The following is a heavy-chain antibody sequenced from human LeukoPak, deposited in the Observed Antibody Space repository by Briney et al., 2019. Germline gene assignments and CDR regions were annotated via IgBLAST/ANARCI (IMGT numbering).Heavy chain of an antibody. CDR2: IYYTGGT. Sequence: TSETLSLTCSVSGYSISSGYYWGWIRQPPGRGLEWIGSIYYTGGTLYNPSLKSRVSMSVDTSTNQFSLKLTSVTAADTAMYYCAREGDSSSGWFDPWGQGTLVTVSS. D-gene: IGHD6-6*01. CDR1: GYSISSGYY. J-gene: IGHJ5*02. CDR3: AREGDSSSGWFDP. V-gene: IGHV4-38-2*02.